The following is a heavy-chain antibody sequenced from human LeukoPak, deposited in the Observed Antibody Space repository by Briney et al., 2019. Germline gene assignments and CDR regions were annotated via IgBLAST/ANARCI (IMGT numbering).Heavy chain of an antibody. CDR3: AKGSGYCSGGSCYPQYYFDY. V-gene: IGHV3-33*06. Sequence: GRSLRLSCAASGFTFSSYGMHWVRQAPGKGLEWVAVIWYDGSNKYYADSVKGRFTISRDNSKNTLYLQMNSLRAEDTAVYYCAKGSGYCSGGSCYPQYYFDYWGQGTLVTVSS. CDR2: IWYDGSNK. J-gene: IGHJ4*02. D-gene: IGHD2-15*01. CDR1: GFTFSSYG.